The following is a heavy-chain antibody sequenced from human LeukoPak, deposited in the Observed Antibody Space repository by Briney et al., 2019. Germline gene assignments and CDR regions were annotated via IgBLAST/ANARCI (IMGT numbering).Heavy chain of an antibody. CDR3: TTDDMGAWYYFDY. CDR2: IKSKTDGGTT. D-gene: IGHD2-15*01. Sequence: GGSLRLSCAASGFTFSNAWMSWVRQAPGKGLEWVGRIKSKTDGGTTDYAAPVKGRFTISRDDSKNTLYLQMNSLKTEDTAVYYCTTDDMGAWYYFDYWGQGTLVTVSS. CDR1: GFTFSNAW. J-gene: IGHJ4*02. V-gene: IGHV3-15*01.